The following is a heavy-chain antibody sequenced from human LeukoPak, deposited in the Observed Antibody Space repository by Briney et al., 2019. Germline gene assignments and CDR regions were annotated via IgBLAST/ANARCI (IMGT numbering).Heavy chain of an antibody. J-gene: IGHJ4*02. CDR3: AKESGKFDY. Sequence: GGSLRHPCVASGLNFGESSMHWVRQAPGKGLEWVSLISADGGSAFSADSVKGRFSISRDNSKNSLYLQMDSLRSEDTAMYYCAKESGKFDYWGQGTLVVVSS. CDR2: ISADGGSA. V-gene: IGHV3-43*02. CDR1: GLNFGESS.